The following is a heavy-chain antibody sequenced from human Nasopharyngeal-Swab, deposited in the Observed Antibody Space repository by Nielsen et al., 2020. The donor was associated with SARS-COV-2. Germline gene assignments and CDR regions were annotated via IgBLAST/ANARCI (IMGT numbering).Heavy chain of an antibody. CDR1: GDSTNSHF. CDR3: ARGLYDGSGLLDS. D-gene: IGHD3-22*01. V-gene: IGHV4-59*11. J-gene: IGHJ5*01. CDR2: ISYGGST. Sequence: GSLRLSCTVSGDSTNSHFWSWIRQPPGKGLDWIGYISYGGSTNYNPSLRSRVTISVDTSKSQFSLKLTSVTAADTAVYYCARGLYDGSGLLDSWGHGTLVTVSS.